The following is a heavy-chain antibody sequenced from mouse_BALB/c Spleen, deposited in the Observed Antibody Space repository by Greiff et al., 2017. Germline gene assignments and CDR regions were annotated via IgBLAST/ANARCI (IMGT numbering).Heavy chain of an antibody. CDR3: ARHTYGSSYDAMDY. D-gene: IGHD1-1*01. Sequence: EVMLVESGGGLVQPGGSLKLSCAASGFDFSRYWMSWVRQAPGKGLEWIGEINPDSSTINYTPSLKDNFIISRDNAKNTLYLQMSKVRSEDTALYYCARHTYGSSYDAMDYWGQGTSVTVSS. CDR2: INPDSSTI. J-gene: IGHJ4*01. V-gene: IGHV4-1*02. CDR1: GFDFSRYW.